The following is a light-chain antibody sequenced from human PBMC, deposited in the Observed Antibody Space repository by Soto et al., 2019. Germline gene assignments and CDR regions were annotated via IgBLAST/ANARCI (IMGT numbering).Light chain of an antibody. Sequence: QSALTQPASVSASPGQWITISCTGTSSDVGTYNLVSWHLQHPGKAPKLIIYESTKRPSGVSGRFSGSKSGNTASLTISGLQAEDEADYYCCSYAADNTLVFGGGTKVT. J-gene: IGLJ3*02. CDR1: SSDVGTYNL. V-gene: IGLV2-23*01. CDR3: CSYAADNTLV. CDR2: EST.